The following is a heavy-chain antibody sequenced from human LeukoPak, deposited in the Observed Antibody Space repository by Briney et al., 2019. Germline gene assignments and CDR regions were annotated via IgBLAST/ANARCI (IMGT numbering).Heavy chain of an antibody. D-gene: IGHD3-10*01. Sequence: SETLSLTCTVSGDSISGYYWSWIRQPPGKGLEWIGYIYYSGSTNYNPSLKSRVTMSIDTSKNQFSLRLSSVTAADTAVYYCARDHTLLWFGESLSPWFDPWGQGTLVTVSS. CDR2: IYYSGST. V-gene: IGHV4-59*12. CDR1: GDSISGYY. J-gene: IGHJ5*02. CDR3: ARDHTLLWFGESLSPWFDP.